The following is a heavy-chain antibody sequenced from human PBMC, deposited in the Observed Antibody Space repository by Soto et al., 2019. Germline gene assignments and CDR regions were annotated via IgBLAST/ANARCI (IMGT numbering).Heavy chain of an antibody. J-gene: IGHJ4*02. CDR1: GFTFSSYA. CDR3: ARGDKIVGALDY. Sequence: GGSLRLSCAASGFTFSSYAMHWVRQAPGKGLEWVAVISYDGSNKYYADSVKGRFTISRDNSKNTLYLQMNSLRAEDTAVYYCARGDKIVGALDYWGQGTLVTVSS. V-gene: IGHV3-30-3*01. CDR2: ISYDGSNK. D-gene: IGHD1-26*01.